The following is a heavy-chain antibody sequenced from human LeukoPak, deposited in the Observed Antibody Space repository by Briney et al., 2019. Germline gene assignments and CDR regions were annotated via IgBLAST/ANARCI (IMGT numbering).Heavy chain of an antibody. CDR3: AKNGQSGFSFDP. Sequence: NTSETLSLTCAVYGESLNGHYWSWIRQSPGKGLEWIGESSDSGGTKFNPSLKSRVTISADTSKNQFSLKLNSVTAADTAVYHCAKNGQSGFSFDPWGQGTLVTVSS. CDR2: SSDSGGT. D-gene: IGHD5-12*01. V-gene: IGHV4-34*01. J-gene: IGHJ5*02. CDR1: GESLNGHY.